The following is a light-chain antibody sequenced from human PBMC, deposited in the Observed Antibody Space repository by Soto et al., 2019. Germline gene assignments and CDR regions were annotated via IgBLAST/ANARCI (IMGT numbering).Light chain of an antibody. CDR3: QHQGT. CDR2: DAS. V-gene: IGKV1-5*01. J-gene: IGKJ1*01. CDR1: QSINTW. Sequence: IQMTQSPSTLSASVGDRVTITCRASQSINTWLAWYQQKPGKAPILLIYDASSLERGVPSRFSGSGSGAEFTLINSSLPHDECATYCCQHQGTFGQGTTVESK.